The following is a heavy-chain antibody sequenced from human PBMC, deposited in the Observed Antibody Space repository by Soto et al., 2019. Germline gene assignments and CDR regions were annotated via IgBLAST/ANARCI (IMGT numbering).Heavy chain of an antibody. Sequence: PGGSLRLSCAGSGFTFSSYGMHWVRQAPGKGLEWVALIWYDGSKKYYADSVKGRFTISRDDSKNTLYLQVNSLRAEGTAVYYCARGSEGNAFDIWGQGTMVTVSS. CDR2: IWYDGSKK. J-gene: IGHJ3*02. D-gene: IGHD3-10*01. CDR1: GFTFSSYG. V-gene: IGHV3-33*01. CDR3: ARGSEGNAFDI.